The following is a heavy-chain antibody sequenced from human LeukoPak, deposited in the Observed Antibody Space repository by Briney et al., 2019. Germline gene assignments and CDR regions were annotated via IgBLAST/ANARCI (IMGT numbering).Heavy chain of an antibody. CDR1: GFTFSSYW. CDR3: ARAYCSDGVCYPYFDR. D-gene: IGHD2-15*01. J-gene: IGHJ4*02. CDR2: INSDGSST. V-gene: IGHV3-74*01. Sequence: GGSLRLSCAASGFTFSSYWMHWVRQAPGKGLVWVSRINSDGSSTNYADSVKGRFTISRDDAKNTLHLQTNSLRAEDTAVYHCARAYCSDGVCYPYFDRWGQGTLVTVSS.